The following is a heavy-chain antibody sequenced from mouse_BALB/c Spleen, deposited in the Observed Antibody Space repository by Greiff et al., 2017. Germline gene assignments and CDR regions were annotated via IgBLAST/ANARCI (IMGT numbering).Heavy chain of an antibody. CDR1: GFSLTSYG. CDR2: IWAGGST. V-gene: IGHV2-9*02. J-gene: IGHJ4*01. D-gene: IGHD3-1*01. CDR3: ARGQLGLPYAMDY. Sequence: QVQLQQSGPGLVAPSQSLSITCTVSGFSLTSYGVHWVRQPPGKGLEWLGVIWAGGSTNYNSALMSRLSISKDNSKSQVFLKMNSLQTDDTAMYYCARGQLGLPYAMDYWGQGTSVTVSS.